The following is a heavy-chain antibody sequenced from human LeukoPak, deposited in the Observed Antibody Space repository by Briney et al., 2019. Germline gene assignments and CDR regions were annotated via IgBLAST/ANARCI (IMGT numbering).Heavy chain of an antibody. CDR3: AKVPYDSSGYSDHDY. CDR1: GFTFSSYA. V-gene: IGHV3-23*01. Sequence: GGSLRLSCAASGFTFSSYAMSWVRQAPGKGLEWVSAISGSGGSTYYADSVKGRFTISRDNSKNTLYLQMNSLRAEDTAVYYCAKVPYDSSGYSDHDYWGQGTLVTVSS. J-gene: IGHJ4*02. CDR2: ISGSGGST. D-gene: IGHD3-22*01.